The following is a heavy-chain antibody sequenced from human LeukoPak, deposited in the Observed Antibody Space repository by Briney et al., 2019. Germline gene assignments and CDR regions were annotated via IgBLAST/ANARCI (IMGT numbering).Heavy chain of an antibody. CDR2: IYTSGST. CDR1: GGSISDYY. D-gene: IGHD1-26*01. CDR3: ARAYSGSYPYFDY. J-gene: IGHJ4*02. Sequence: SETLSLICTVSGGSISDYYWTWIRQPPGKGLEWIGYIYTSGSTNYNPSLKSRVTMSVDTSKNQFSLKLSSVTAADTAVYYCARAYSGSYPYFDYWGQGTLITVSS. V-gene: IGHV4-4*09.